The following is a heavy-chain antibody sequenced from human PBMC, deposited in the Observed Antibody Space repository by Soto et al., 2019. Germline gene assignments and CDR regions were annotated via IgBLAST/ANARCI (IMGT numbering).Heavy chain of an antibody. V-gene: IGHV1-8*01. CDR2: MNPNSGNT. D-gene: IGHD2-2*01. J-gene: IGHJ4*02. Sequence: QVQLVQSGAEVKKPGASVKVSCKASGYTFTSYDINWVRQATGQGLEWMGWMNPNSGNTGYAQKFQGRVTMTRNTSISTAYMELSSLRSEDTAAYYCARARGYCSSISCYNDYWGQGTLVTVSS. CDR1: GYTFTSYD. CDR3: ARARGYCSSISCYNDY.